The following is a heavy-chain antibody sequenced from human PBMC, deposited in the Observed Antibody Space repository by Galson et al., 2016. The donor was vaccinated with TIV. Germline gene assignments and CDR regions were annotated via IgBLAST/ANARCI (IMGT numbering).Heavy chain of an antibody. V-gene: IGHV1-8*02. CDR1: GYSLVSYD. Sequence: SVKVSCKASGYSLVSYDIHWVRQAAGQGLEWLGWVNFKSGETVYAQRFQGRVTMTRNLSISTAYMELSSLRFDDAAVYYCARDAYGAHYYGMDVWGQGTTVTVSS. J-gene: IGHJ6*02. CDR3: ARDAYGAHYYGMDV. CDR2: VNFKSGET. D-gene: IGHD4-17*01.